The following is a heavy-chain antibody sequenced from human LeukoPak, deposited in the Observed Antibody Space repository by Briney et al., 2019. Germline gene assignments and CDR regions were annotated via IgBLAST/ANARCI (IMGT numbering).Heavy chain of an antibody. CDR3: ARVSHDGYNSDY. D-gene: IGHD5-24*01. CDR1: GITFRTSS. V-gene: IGHV3-21*01. Sequence: PGGSLRLSCTVSGITFRTSSFNWVRQAPGKGLEWVSSISSSSSYIYYADSVKGRFTISRDNAKNSLYLQMNSLRAEDTAVYYCARVSHDGYNSDYWGQGTLVTVSS. J-gene: IGHJ4*02. CDR2: ISSSSSYI.